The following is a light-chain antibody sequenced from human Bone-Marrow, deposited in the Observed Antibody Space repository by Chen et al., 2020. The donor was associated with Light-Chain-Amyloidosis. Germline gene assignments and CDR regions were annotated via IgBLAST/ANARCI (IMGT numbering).Light chain of an antibody. CDR2: DDS. V-gene: IGLV3-21*02. J-gene: IGLJ3*02. CDR3: QVWDRSSDRPV. CDR1: NIGSTS. Sequence: SYVLTQPSSVSVAPGQTATIACGGNNIGSTSVHWYQQTPGQAPLLVVYDDSDRPSGIPARLSGCNCGNTATLTISRVEAGDVADCYCQVWDRSSDRPVFGGGTKLTVL.